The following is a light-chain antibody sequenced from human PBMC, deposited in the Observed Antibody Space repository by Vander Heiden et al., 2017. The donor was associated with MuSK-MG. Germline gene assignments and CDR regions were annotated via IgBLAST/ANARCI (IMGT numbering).Light chain of an antibody. CDR2: IND. V-gene: IGLV1-44*01. J-gene: IGLJ3*02. CDR1: SSNIGSNT. Sequence: QSLPTPPPSATGIPRQSVTVSCSGSSSNIGSNTVNWYQQLPGTAPKLLIYINDQRPSGVPDRFSGSKSGTSASLAISGLQSEDEADYYCAAWDDSLNGLVFGGGTKLTVL. CDR3: AAWDDSLNGLV.